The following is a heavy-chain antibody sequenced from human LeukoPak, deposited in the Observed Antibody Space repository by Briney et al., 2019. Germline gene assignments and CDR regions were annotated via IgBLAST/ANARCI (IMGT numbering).Heavy chain of an antibody. J-gene: IGHJ4*02. Sequence: PGGSLRLSCAAFGFTFSNYWKSWVRQAPGKGLEWVANIHPDGNEKYHVDSVKGRFTISRDNAKNLLHLQMDSLRVEDTAVYYCARGDDFSGDYWGQGTLVTVSS. CDR1: GFTFSNYW. D-gene: IGHD3/OR15-3a*01. CDR3: ARGDDFSGDY. V-gene: IGHV3-7*04. CDR2: IHPDGNEK.